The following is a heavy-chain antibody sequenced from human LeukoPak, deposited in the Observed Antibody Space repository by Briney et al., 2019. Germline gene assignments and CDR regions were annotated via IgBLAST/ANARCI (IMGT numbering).Heavy chain of an antibody. D-gene: IGHD3-3*01. CDR3: ALPYGFSLFDY. CDR1: GFTFSSYA. Sequence: GGSLRLSCAASGFTFSSYAMHWVRQAPGKGLEWVAVISYDGSNKYYADSVKGRFTISRDNSKNTLYLQMNSLRAEDTAVYYCALPYGFSLFDYWGQGTLVTVSS. J-gene: IGHJ4*02. CDR2: ISYDGSNK. V-gene: IGHV3-30-3*01.